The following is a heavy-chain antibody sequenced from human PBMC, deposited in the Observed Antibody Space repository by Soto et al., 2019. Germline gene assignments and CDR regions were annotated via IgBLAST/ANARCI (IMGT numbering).Heavy chain of an antibody. CDR1: GFTFSTYG. D-gene: IGHD3-22*01. CDR2: ISHDRSNK. Sequence: PGGSLRLSCAAYGFTFSTYGMHWVRQAPGQGLEWVAIISHDRSNKYYADSVKSRFTISRDNSKNTLFLQMNSLRAEDTAVYYCAKEYYYHGSGYSHWGQGTLVTVSS. CDR3: AKEYYYHGSGYSH. V-gene: IGHV3-30*18. J-gene: IGHJ4*02.